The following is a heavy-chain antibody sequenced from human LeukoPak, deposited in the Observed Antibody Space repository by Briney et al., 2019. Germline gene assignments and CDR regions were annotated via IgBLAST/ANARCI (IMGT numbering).Heavy chain of an antibody. J-gene: IGHJ6*04. Sequence: SETLSLTCTDSGGSVSSGSYYWSWMRQPPGKGLEWIGYIYYSGSTNYNPSLKSRVTISVDPSKNQFSLKLSSVTAADTAVYYCASGPDCSGGSCYYYGMDVWGKGTTVTVSS. CDR1: GGSVSSGSYY. V-gene: IGHV4-61*01. D-gene: IGHD2-15*01. CDR2: IYYSGST. CDR3: ASGPDCSGGSCYYYGMDV.